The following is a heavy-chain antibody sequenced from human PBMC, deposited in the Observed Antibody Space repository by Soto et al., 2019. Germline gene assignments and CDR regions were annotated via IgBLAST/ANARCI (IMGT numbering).Heavy chain of an antibody. V-gene: IGHV3-30*03. CDR3: ARTRSAWSDFHYYSLDV. J-gene: IGHJ6*02. CDR1: GFTFSSYG. Sequence: GSLRLSCAASGFTFSSYGMHWVRQAPGKGLEWVAAISYDGSSKYYADSVMGRFTISRDNSNSALYVQMNSLTGEDTAVYYCARTRSAWSDFHYYSLDVWGQGTTVTVSS. D-gene: IGHD1-26*01. CDR2: ISYDGSSK.